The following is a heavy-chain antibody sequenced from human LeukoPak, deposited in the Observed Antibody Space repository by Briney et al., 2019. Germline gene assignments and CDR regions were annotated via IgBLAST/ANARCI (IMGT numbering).Heavy chain of an antibody. CDR1: GFTFSSYS. D-gene: IGHD6-13*01. Sequence: TGGSLRLSCAASGFTFSSYSMNWVRQAPGKGLEWVSYISSSSSTIYYADSVKGRFTISRDNAKNSLYLQMNSPRDEDTAVYYCARDQQLALYYYYYMDVWGKGTTVTVSS. CDR2: ISSSSSTI. CDR3: ARDQQLALYYYYYMDV. V-gene: IGHV3-48*02. J-gene: IGHJ6*03.